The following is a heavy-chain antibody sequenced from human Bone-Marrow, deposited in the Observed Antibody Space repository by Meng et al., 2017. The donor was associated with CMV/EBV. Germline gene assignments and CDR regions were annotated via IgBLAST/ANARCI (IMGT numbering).Heavy chain of an antibody. CDR2: MNPNSGNT. J-gene: IGHJ6*02. CDR1: GYTFTSYD. V-gene: IGHV1-8*01. CDR3: ARGRADQPQDTAMVLHYYYYGMDV. D-gene: IGHD5-18*01. Sequence: ASVKVSCKASGYTFTSYDINWVRQATGQGLEWMGWMNPNSGNTGYAQKFQGRVTMTRNTSISTAYMELSSLRSEDTAVYYCARGRADQPQDTAMVLHYYYYGMDVWGQGTTVTVS.